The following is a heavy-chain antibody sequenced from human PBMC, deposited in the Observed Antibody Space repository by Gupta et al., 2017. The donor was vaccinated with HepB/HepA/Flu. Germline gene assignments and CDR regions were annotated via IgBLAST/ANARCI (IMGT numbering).Heavy chain of an antibody. D-gene: IGHD3-16*01. CDR3: AGGRAALSAFGRYYFDY. CDR2: ISSSSSYI. J-gene: IGHJ4*02. V-gene: IGHV3-21*01. CDR1: GFTFSSYS. Sequence: EVQLVESGGGLVKPGGSLRLSCAASGFTFSSYSMNWVRQAPGKGLEWVSSISSSSSYIYYADSVKGRFTISRDNAKNSLYLQMNSLRAEDTAVYYCAGGRAALSAFGRYYFDYWGQGTLVTVSS.